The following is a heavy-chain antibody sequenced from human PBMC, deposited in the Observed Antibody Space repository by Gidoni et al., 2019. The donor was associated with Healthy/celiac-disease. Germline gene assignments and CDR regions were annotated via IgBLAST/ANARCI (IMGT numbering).Heavy chain of an antibody. J-gene: IGHJ2*01. V-gene: IGHV3-23*01. CDR2: ISGSGGST. CDR3: AKDFTAAAGRIWYFDL. CDR1: GFTFSSYA. Sequence: GFTFSSYAMSWVRQAPGKGLEWVSAISGSGGSTYYADSVKGRFTISRDNSKNTLYLQMNSLRAEDTAVYYCAKDFTAAAGRIWYFDLWGRGTLVTVSS. D-gene: IGHD6-13*01.